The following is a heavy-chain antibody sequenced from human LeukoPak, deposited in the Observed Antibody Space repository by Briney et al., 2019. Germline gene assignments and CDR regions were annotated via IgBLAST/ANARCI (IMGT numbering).Heavy chain of an antibody. J-gene: IGHJ4*02. CDR1: GFTVDSNY. Sequence: GGSLRLACAASGFTVDSNYLSWVRQAPGKGLEWSSTIYTGGNTYYAASVKARFTISRDFSKNTVFLHMNSLRAEDTAMYYCARGDDSGYYDYFDYWGQGALVTVSS. CDR2: IYTGGNT. V-gene: IGHV3-53*01. CDR3: ARGDDSGYYDYFDY. D-gene: IGHD3-22*01.